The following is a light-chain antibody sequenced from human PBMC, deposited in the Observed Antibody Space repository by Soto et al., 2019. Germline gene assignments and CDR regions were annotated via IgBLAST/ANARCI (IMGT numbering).Light chain of an antibody. CDR1: SGSVSTSYY. Sequence: QAVVTQEPSFSVSPGGTVTLTCGLSSGSVSTSYYPSWYQQTPGQAPRTLIHSTNARSSGVSDRFSGSILGNKAALTIMGAQADDESDYYCALYMGSGIVVFGGGTKLTVL. CDR3: ALYMGSGIVV. J-gene: IGLJ3*02. CDR2: STN. V-gene: IGLV8-61*01.